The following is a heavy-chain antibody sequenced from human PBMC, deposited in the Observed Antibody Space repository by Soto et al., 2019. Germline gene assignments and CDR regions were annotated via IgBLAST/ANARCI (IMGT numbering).Heavy chain of an antibody. CDR1: GFNFNIYA. J-gene: IGHJ6*03. CDR2: ISPGGDST. CDR3: AKALGNPYYYYYMDV. Sequence: EVQLLESGGGLVQPGGSLRLSCAASGFNFNIYAMTWVLQAPGKGLEWVSTISPGGDSTYFADSVKGRVTISRDNSKNTLSLPMNSLRAEDTATYFCAKALGNPYYYYYMDVWGTGTTVTVSS. V-gene: IGHV3-23*01. D-gene: IGHD1-1*01.